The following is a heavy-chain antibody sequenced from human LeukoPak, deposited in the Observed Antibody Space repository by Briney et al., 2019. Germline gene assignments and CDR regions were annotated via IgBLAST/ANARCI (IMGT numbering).Heavy chain of an antibody. CDR2: IIPIRGIA. CDR1: GGTFSSYA. D-gene: IGHD2-2*01. CDR3: ARGVYRDIVVVPAASYTHYYYYGMDV. V-gene: IGHV1-69*04. Sequence: ASVKVSFKASGGTFSSYAISWVRQAPGQGLEWMGRIIPIRGIANYAQEFQGRVTITADKSTSKAYMELSSLRSADTAVYYCARGVYRDIVVVPAASYTHYYYYGMDVWGQGNTVTVSS. J-gene: IGHJ6*02.